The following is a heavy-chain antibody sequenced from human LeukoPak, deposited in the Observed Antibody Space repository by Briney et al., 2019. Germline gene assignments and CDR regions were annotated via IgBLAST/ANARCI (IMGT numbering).Heavy chain of an antibody. CDR3: ARRFQGYCGSTSCAFSYDY. D-gene: IGHD2-2*01. Sequence: PGGSLRLSCAASGFTFSNYAMSWVRQAPGEGLEWVSAISGSGGSTYYADSVKGRSTISRDNSKNTLFLQMNSLRAEDTAVYYCARRFQGYCGSTSCAFSYDYWGQGTLVTVSS. CDR1: GFTFSNYA. V-gene: IGHV3-23*01. J-gene: IGHJ4*02. CDR2: ISGSGGST.